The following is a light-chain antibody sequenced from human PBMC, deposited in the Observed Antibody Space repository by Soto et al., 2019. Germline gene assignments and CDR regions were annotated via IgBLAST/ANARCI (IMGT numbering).Light chain of an antibody. Sequence: QSVLTQPPSVSADPGQKVAISCSGSSPNIGNDFVSWYQQLPGTAPKLLIYENHKRPSGIPDRFSGSKSGTSATLGITGLQTGDEADYYCETWDSSLSAAVFGGGTQLTVL. CDR2: ENH. J-gene: IGLJ7*01. V-gene: IGLV1-51*02. CDR3: ETWDSSLSAAV. CDR1: SPNIGNDF.